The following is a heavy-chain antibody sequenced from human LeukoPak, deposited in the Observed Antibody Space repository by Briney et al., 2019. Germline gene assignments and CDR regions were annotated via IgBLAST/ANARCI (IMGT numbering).Heavy chain of an antibody. J-gene: IGHJ4*02. CDR2: INPNSGGT. Sequence: ASVKVSCKASGYTFTGYYMHWVRQAPGQWLEWMGWINPNSGGTNYAQKFQGRVTVTRDTSISTAYMELSRLRSDDTAVYYCARDRYYYDSSGYYFRWGQGTLVTVSS. CDR3: ARDRYYYDSSGYYFR. V-gene: IGHV1-2*02. D-gene: IGHD3-22*01. CDR1: GYTFTGYY.